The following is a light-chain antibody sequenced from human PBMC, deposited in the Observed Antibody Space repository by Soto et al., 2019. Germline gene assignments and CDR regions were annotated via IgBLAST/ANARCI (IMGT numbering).Light chain of an antibody. J-gene: IGKJ4*01. CDR3: SQYNKWAPLT. CDR1: QSVSSN. V-gene: IGKV3-15*01. CDR2: GAS. Sequence: EIVMTQSPATLSVSPGERATLSCRASQSVSSNLAWSQQKPGQASRLLIYGASTRATGIPARFSGSGSGTEFTLTISSLQSADFAVYYCSQYNKWAPLTLGGGTKGEIK.